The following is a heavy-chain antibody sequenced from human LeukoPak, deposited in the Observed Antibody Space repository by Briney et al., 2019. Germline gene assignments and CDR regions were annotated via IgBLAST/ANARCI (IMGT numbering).Heavy chain of an antibody. D-gene: IGHD3-16*01. V-gene: IGHV3-23*01. Sequence: GGSLRLSCSASGFTFNSCAMHWVRQAPGKGLEWVSGISSSGGNTYYADSVQGRFTISRDNSKNTLYLQMNSLRAEDTAVYYCAKKVAGVYAFDIWGQGTMVTVSS. CDR3: AKKVAGVYAFDI. J-gene: IGHJ3*02. CDR2: ISSSGGNT. CDR1: GFTFNSCA.